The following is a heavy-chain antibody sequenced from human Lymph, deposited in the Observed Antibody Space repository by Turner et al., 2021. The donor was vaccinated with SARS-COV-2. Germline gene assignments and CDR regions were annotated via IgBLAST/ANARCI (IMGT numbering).Heavy chain of an antibody. CDR3: ARDFREGAFDI. V-gene: IGHV3-23*01. CDR2: ISTSGGST. Sequence: EVQVLESGGGLVQPGGSLRLSCAASGFTFSSYAMSWVRQAPGKGLEWVSTISTSGGSTYYADSVKGRFTISRDNSKNTLYLQMNSLRAEDTAVYYCARDFREGAFDIWGQGTMVTISS. D-gene: IGHD3-10*01. CDR1: GFTFSSYA. J-gene: IGHJ3*02.